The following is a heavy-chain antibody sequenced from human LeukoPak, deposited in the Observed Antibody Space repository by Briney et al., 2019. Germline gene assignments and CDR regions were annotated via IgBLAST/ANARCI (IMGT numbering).Heavy chain of an antibody. Sequence: SETLSLTCTVSGGSISNTHHYWGWIRQPPGEGLEWIAYVHYTGNTNSNPSLKSRLTMSVDTSKSQFSLRLSSVTTADTALYYCARGTFDGRGYYSFHSWGQGTLVTVSS. J-gene: IGHJ4*02. CDR3: ARGTFDGRGYYSFHS. CDR2: VHYTGNT. CDR1: GGSISNTHHY. V-gene: IGHV4-61*05. D-gene: IGHD3-22*01.